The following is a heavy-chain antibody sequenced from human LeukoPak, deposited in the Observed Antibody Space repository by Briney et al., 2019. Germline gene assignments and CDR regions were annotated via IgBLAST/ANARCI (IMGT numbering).Heavy chain of an antibody. CDR1: GGSFSGYY. D-gene: IGHD5-18*01. CDR3: ARGKKIGYRYGGNWFDP. CDR2: IYHSGST. Sequence: SETLSLTCAVYGGSFSGYYWSWIRQPPGKGLEWIGSIYHSGSTYYNPSLKSRVTISVDTSKNQFSLKLSSVTAADTAVYYCARGKKIGYRYGGNWFDPWGQGTLVTVSS. V-gene: IGHV4-34*01. J-gene: IGHJ5*02.